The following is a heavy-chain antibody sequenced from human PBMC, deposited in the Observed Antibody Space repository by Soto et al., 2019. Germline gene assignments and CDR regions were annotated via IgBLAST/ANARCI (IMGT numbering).Heavy chain of an antibody. CDR2: IYPGDSDT. D-gene: IGHD1-1*01. V-gene: IGHV5-51*01. CDR1: EYSFSSHW. J-gene: IGHJ2*01. Sequence: PVDSLKISFKFSEYSFSSHWSSFVLQMPGKGLYWMGTIYPGDSDTRYSPSFEGRVSMSADESISTAYLQWGSLQASDTAIYYCARGDTYNSYWKLDIWGRGTLVTVSS. CDR3: ARGDTYNSYWKLDI.